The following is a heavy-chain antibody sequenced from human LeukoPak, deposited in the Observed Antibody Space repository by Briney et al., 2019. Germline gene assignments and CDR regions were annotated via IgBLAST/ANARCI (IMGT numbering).Heavy chain of an antibody. V-gene: IGHV3-7*01. CDR1: GFSFSSYW. CDR3: ARDMGTIFGASGPDWFDP. Sequence: GGALRLSCAASGFSFSSYWMSWVRQAPGKGLEWVANIKQDGSEKYYVDSVKGRFTISRDNAKNSLYLQMNSLRAEDTAVYYCARDMGTIFGASGPDWFDPWGQRTLVSASS. D-gene: IGHD3-3*01. CDR2: IKQDGSEK. J-gene: IGHJ5*02.